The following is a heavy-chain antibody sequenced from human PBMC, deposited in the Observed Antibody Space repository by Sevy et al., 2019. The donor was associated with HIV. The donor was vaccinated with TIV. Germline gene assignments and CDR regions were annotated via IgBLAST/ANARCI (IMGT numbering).Heavy chain of an antibody. Sequence: GGSLRLSCVGSGFTFNDDFMTWVRQAPGKGLEWVSSISSKSTYTYYSDSVKGRLTISRDNAKNSLFLQMNSLRPEDTAGYYCARDRDDYAAGRRHPYYYYHGMDVWGRGTTVTVSS. CDR3: ARDRDDYAAGRRHPYYYYHGMDV. D-gene: IGHD3-10*01. J-gene: IGHJ6*02. CDR2: ISSKSTYT. V-gene: IGHV3-21*01. CDR1: GFTFNDDF.